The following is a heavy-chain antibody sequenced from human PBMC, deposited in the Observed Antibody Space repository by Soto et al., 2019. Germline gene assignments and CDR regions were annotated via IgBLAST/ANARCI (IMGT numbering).Heavy chain of an antibody. CDR3: ARVGDGYASSSVEC. V-gene: IGHV3-7*05. CDR2: INQNGRET. CDR1: GFTFSRYW. J-gene: IGHJ4*02. D-gene: IGHD3-16*01. Sequence: EVHVEESGGNLVQPGGSLRLSCAASGFTFSRYWMTWVRQAPGKGLEWLANINQNGRETYYVDSVKGRFSISRDNVKNSVYLQITSLRAEDTAVYYCARVGDGYASSSVECWGQGTLLTVSS.